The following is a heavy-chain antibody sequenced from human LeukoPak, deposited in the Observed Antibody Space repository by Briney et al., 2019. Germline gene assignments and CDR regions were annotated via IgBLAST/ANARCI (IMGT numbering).Heavy chain of an antibody. CDR2: IYHSGST. Sequence: PSETLSLTCTVSGYSISSGYYWGWIRQPPGKGLEWIGSIYHSGSTYYNPSLKSRVTISVDTSKNQFSLKLSSVTAADTAVYYCARVARITMIVVVITDDAFDIWGQGTMVTVSS. D-gene: IGHD3-22*01. J-gene: IGHJ3*02. V-gene: IGHV4-38-2*02. CDR3: ARVARITMIVVVITDDAFDI. CDR1: GYSISSGYY.